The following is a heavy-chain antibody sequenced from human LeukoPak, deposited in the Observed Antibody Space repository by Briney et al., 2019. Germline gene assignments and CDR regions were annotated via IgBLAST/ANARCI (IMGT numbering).Heavy chain of an antibody. CDR1: GYSFSSSW. CDR2: IYPGDSDT. V-gene: IGHV5-51*01. J-gene: IGHJ4*02. Sequence: GESLKISCKGSGYSFSSSWIGWVRQMPGKGLEWMGIIYPGDSDTTYSPSFQGQVTISADKSISSAYLQWSSLKASDTAMYYCARRTGPLYFDYWGQGTLVTVSS. CDR3: ARRTGPLYFDY. D-gene: IGHD1-14*01.